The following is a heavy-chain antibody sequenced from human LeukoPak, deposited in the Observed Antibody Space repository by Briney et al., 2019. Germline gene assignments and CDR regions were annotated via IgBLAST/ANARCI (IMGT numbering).Heavy chain of an antibody. D-gene: IGHD2-2*01. Sequence: SETLSLTCTVSGGSISSSSYYWGWIRQPPGKGLEWIGSIYYSGSTYYNPSLKSRVTISVDTSKNQFSLKLSSVTAADTAVYYCARGGAPYLGKGPAAVYYYYYMDVWGKGTTVTVSS. V-gene: IGHV4-39*01. CDR1: GGSISSSSYY. CDR3: ARGGAPYLGKGPAAVYYYYYMDV. CDR2: IYYSGST. J-gene: IGHJ6*03.